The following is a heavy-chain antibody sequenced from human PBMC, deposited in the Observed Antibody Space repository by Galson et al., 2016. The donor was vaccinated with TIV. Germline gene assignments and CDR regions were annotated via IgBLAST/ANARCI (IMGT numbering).Heavy chain of an antibody. CDR1: GFNFDDSA. D-gene: IGHD5-24*01. J-gene: IGHJ4*02. V-gene: IGHV3-20*04. CDR3: TRNPAEMRKESDYYDY. CDR2: INWNGRKT. Sequence: SLRLSCATSGFNFDDSAFTWVRQVPGKGLEWVCDINWNGRKTRYRDSVTGRFTVSRDNGKKTLYLQLSSLRTEDTGLYYCTRNPAEMRKESDYYDYWGQGTLATVSS.